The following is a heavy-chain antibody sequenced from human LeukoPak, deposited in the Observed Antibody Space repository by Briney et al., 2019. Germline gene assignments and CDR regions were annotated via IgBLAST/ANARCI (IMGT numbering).Heavy chain of an antibody. CDR1: GGTFSSYA. J-gene: IGHJ5*02. Sequence: ASVKVSCKASGGTFSSYAISWVRQAPGQGLEWMGRIIPIFGTANYAQKFQGRVTITTDESTSTAYMELSSLRSEDTAVYYCARGIGNFGKWFDPWGQGTLVTVSS. D-gene: IGHD3-3*01. V-gene: IGHV1-69*05. CDR2: IIPIFGTA. CDR3: ARGIGNFGKWFDP.